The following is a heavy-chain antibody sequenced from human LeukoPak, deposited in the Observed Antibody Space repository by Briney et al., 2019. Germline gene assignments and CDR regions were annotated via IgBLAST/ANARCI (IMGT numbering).Heavy chain of an antibody. Sequence: ASVKVSCKASGNIFTDYYIHWVRQAPGLGLEWMGWINPNSGGTDYAQNFQGRVTMTRDTSISTAYMELSRLTSDDTAVYYCARGRLYSRGRDFDYWGQGTLVTVSS. CDR1: GNIFTDYY. CDR2: INPNSGGT. D-gene: IGHD3-22*01. J-gene: IGHJ4*02. CDR3: ARGRLYSRGRDFDY. V-gene: IGHV1-2*02.